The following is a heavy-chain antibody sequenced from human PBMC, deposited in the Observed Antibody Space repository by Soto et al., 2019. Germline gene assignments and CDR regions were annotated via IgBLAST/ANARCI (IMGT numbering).Heavy chain of an antibody. V-gene: IGHV1-18*01. CDR3: ARVKSEVPAAMRGNWFDP. D-gene: IGHD2-2*01. CDR1: GYSFTNNG. CDR2: ISAYNGNT. J-gene: IGHJ5*02. Sequence: ASVKVSCKASGYSFTNNGISWVRQAPGQGLEWMGWISAYNGNTNYVKKFQGRVTMTTDTSTSTASMELRSLRSDDTAVYYCARVKSEVPAAMRGNWFDPWGQGTLVTVSS.